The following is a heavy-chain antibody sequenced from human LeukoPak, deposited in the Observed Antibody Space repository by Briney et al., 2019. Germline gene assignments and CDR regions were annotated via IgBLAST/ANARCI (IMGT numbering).Heavy chain of an antibody. D-gene: IGHD1-14*01. CDR1: GFTFSNYA. Sequence: PGGSLRLSCAASGFTFSNYAMNWVRQAPGKGLEWVSAISGGGGSTYYADSVKGRFTISRDSSKNTLYLQMSSLRAEDTAVYYCARDKDRTLDYWGQGTLVTVSS. J-gene: IGHJ4*02. CDR3: ARDKDRTLDY. CDR2: ISGGGGST. V-gene: IGHV3-23*01.